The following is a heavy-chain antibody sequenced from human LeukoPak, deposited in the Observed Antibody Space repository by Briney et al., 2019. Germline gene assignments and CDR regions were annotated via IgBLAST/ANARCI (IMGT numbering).Heavy chain of an antibody. CDR1: GFTFSNAW. Sequence: GGSLRLSCAASGFTFSNAWMYWVRQAPGKGLEWVGRIKSKISGGTTDYAAPVKGRFTISRDNSKNTLYLQMNSLKTEDTAVYYCTTDAPYYYGSGTKTDAFDLWGQGTMVTVSS. CDR2: IKSKISGGTT. D-gene: IGHD3-10*01. J-gene: IGHJ3*01. V-gene: IGHV3-15*01. CDR3: TTDAPYYYGSGTKTDAFDL.